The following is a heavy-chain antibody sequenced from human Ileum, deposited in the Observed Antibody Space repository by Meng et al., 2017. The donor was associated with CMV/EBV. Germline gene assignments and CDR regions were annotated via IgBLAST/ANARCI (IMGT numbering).Heavy chain of an antibody. D-gene: IGHD1-26*01. CDR2: ISWNSGSI. CDR3: AKGGATKDLDY. CDR1: GFTFDDYA. Sequence: SLKISCAASGFTFDDYAMHWVRQAPGKGLEWVSGISWNSGSIGYADSVKGRFTISRDNAKNSLYLQMNSLRAEDTALYYCAKGGATKDLDYWGQGTLVTVSS. V-gene: IGHV3-9*01. J-gene: IGHJ4*02.